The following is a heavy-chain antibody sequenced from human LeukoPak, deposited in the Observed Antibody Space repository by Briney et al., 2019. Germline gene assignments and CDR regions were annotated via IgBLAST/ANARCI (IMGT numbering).Heavy chain of an antibody. Sequence: GASVKVSCKASGYTFTSYGISWVRQAPGQGLEWMGWISTDNGNANYAQKLQGRVTMTTDTSTSTAYMELRSLRSDDTAVYYCASGYYDILTGWGAFDIWGQGTMVTVSS. D-gene: IGHD3-9*01. CDR3: ASGYYDILTGWGAFDI. J-gene: IGHJ3*02. CDR2: ISTDNGNA. V-gene: IGHV1-18*01. CDR1: GYTFTSYG.